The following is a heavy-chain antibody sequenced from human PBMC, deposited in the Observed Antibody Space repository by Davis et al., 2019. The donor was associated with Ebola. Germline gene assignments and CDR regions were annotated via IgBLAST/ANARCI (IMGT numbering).Heavy chain of an antibody. J-gene: IGHJ6*02. D-gene: IGHD6-19*01. CDR3: ARVSSSGWKYYYYYGMDV. CDR2: IYYSGST. V-gene: IGHV4-59*01. Sequence: PSETLSLTCTVSGGSISSYYWSWIRQPPGKGLEWIGYIYYSGSTNYNPSLKSRVTISVDTSKNQFSLKLSSVTAADTAVYYCARVSSSGWKYYYYYGMDVWGQGTTVTVSS. CDR1: GGSISSYY.